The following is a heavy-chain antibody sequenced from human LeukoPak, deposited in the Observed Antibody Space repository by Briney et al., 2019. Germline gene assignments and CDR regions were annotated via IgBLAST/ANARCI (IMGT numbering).Heavy chain of an antibody. D-gene: IGHD3-16*01. Sequence: QPGRSLRLSCTASGFTFGDYAMSWVRQAPGKGLEWVGFIRSKAYGGTTEYAASVKGRFTISRDDSKSIAYLQMNSVKTGVTAVYYCTPYGYWGQGTLVAVSS. CDR3: TPYGY. J-gene: IGHJ4*02. CDR2: IRSKAYGGTT. CDR1: GFTFGDYA. V-gene: IGHV3-49*04.